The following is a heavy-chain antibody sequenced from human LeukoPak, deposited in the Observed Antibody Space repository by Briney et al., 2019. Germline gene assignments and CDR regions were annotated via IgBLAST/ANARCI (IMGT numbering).Heavy chain of an antibody. CDR3: ASSYCSSTSCHFDY. V-gene: IGHV1-69*05. CDR2: IIPIFGTA. Sequence: ASVKVSCKASGGTFSSYAISWVRQGPGQGLEWMGGIIPIFGTANYAQKFQGRVTITTDESTSTAYMELSSLRSEDTAVYYCASSYCSSTSCHFDYWGQGTLVTVSS. D-gene: IGHD2-2*01. CDR1: GGTFSSYA. J-gene: IGHJ4*02.